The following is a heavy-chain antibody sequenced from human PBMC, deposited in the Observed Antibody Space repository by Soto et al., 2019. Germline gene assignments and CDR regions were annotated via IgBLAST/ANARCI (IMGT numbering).Heavy chain of an antibody. CDR3: ARARSGYYDSSGYYPPLDY. CDR2: IIPIFGTA. J-gene: IGHJ4*02. D-gene: IGHD3-22*01. CDR1: GGTFSSYA. Sequence: SVKVSCKASGGTFSSYAISWVRQAPGQGLEWMGGIIPIFGTANYAQKFQGRVTITADESTSTAYMELSSLRSEDTAVYYCARARSGYYDSSGYYPPLDYWGQGTLVTVS. V-gene: IGHV1-69*13.